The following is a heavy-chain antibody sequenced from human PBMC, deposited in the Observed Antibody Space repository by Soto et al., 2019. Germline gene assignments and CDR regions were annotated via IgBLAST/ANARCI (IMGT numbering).Heavy chain of an antibody. CDR3: AREHRPYCTNGVCYTFIDAFDI. D-gene: IGHD2-8*01. V-gene: IGHV1-69*01. CDR2: IIPIFGTA. Sequence: QVQLVQSGAKVKKPGSSVKVSCKASGGTFSSYAISWVRQAPGQGLEWMGGIIPIFGTANYAQKFQGRVTITADESTSTAYMELSSLRSEDTAVYHCAREHRPYCTNGVCYTFIDAFDIWGQGTMVTVSS. CDR1: GGTFSSYA. J-gene: IGHJ3*02.